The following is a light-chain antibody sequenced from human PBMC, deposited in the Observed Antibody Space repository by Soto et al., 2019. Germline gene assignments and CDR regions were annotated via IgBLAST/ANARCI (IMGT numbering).Light chain of an antibody. J-gene: IGKJ1*01. Sequence: ETVLTQSPGTLSLSPGERATLSCRASQSINNNYLAWYQQKPGQPPRLLIYGASSRATGIPDRFTGSGSGTDFTLTISRLEPEDFAVYYCQQYSSFRTFGQGTKVEIK. CDR2: GAS. CDR1: QSINNNY. V-gene: IGKV3-20*01. CDR3: QQYSSFRT.